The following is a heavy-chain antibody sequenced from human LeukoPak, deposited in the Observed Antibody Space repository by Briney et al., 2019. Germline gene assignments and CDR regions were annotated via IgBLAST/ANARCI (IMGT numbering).Heavy chain of an antibody. CDR2: ISSSGSTI. CDR3: ARGSYCSSTSCLPSDAFDI. J-gene: IGHJ3*02. CDR1: GFTFSDYY. V-gene: IGHV3-11*01. Sequence: PGGSLRLSCAASGFTFSDYYMSWIRQAPGKGLEWVSYISSSGSTIYYADSVKGRFTISRDNAKNSLYLQMNSLRAEDTAVYYCARGSYCSSTSCLPSDAFDIRGQGTMVTVSS. D-gene: IGHD2-2*01.